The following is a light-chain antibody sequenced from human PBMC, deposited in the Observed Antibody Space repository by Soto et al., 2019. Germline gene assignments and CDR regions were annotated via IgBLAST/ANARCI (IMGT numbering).Light chain of an antibody. J-gene: IGKJ5*01. CDR1: QSVSNY. V-gene: IGKV3-11*01. CDR3: RQRSNWLAIT. CDR2: DAS. Sequence: EIVLTQSPATLSLSPGERATLSCRASQSVSNYLAWYQQKPGQAPRLLIYDASNRATGIPARFSGSGSGTDFTLTISILEPEDFAVYYCRQRSNWLAITFGQGTRLEIK.